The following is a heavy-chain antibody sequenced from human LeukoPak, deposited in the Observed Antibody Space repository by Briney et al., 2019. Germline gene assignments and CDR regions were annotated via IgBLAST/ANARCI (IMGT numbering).Heavy chain of an antibody. Sequence: ASVKVSCKASGYTFTSYAMNWVRQAPGQGLEWMGWINTNTGNPTYAQGFTGRFVFSLDTSVSTAYLQISSLKAEDTAVYYCASGAAAGNYYYYMDVWGKGTTATVSS. CDR2: INTNTGNP. V-gene: IGHV7-4-1*02. CDR3: ASGAAAGNYYYYMDV. CDR1: GYTFTSYA. D-gene: IGHD6-13*01. J-gene: IGHJ6*03.